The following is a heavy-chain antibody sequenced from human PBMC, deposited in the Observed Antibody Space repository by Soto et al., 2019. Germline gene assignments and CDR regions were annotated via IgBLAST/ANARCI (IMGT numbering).Heavy chain of an antibody. J-gene: IGHJ5*02. CDR1: GGSITSSSHF. Sequence: SETLSLTCTVPGGSITSSSHFWGWVRQPPGKGLEWIGTIYFTGNTYYTPSLKSRLTMSIDTSKNEFSLRLNSVTAADTAVYYCAGQTFTIDAASYGRSNWFDPWGPGTLVTVSS. V-gene: IGHV4-39*01. CDR2: IYFTGNT. D-gene: IGHD3-9*01. CDR3: AGQTFTIDAASYGRSNWFDP.